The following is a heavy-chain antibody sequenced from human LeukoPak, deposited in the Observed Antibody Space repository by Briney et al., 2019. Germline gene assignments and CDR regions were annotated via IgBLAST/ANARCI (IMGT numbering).Heavy chain of an antibody. J-gene: IGHJ4*02. D-gene: IGHD6-25*01. V-gene: IGHV3-48*02. Sequence: KAGGSLRLSCAASGFTFSSFSMNWVRQAPGKGLEWVSYITSSTSTIYYADSVKGRFTISRDNAKNSLYLQMNSLRDEDTAVYYCARGAAGMAYFDYWGQGTLVTVSS. CDR2: ITSSTSTI. CDR3: ARGAAGMAYFDY. CDR1: GFTFSSFS.